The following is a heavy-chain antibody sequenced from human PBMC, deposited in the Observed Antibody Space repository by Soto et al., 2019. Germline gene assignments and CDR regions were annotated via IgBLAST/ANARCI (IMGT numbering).Heavy chain of an antibody. Sequence: ASVKVSCKTSGYTFTHYGVTWVRQAPGQGLEWMGWISAYNGNTDYAQKFQDRFTMTTDTSTSTVSMELRSLRSDDTAVYYCARWRGYNNYHYLSDYWGQGTLVTVSS. V-gene: IGHV1-18*04. J-gene: IGHJ4*02. CDR1: GYTFTHYG. CDR3: ARWRGYNNYHYLSDY. D-gene: IGHD1-20*01. CDR2: ISAYNGNT.